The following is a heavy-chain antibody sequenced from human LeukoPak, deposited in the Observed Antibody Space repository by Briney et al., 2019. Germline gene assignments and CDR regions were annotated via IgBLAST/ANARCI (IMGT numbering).Heavy chain of an antibody. CDR1: GFTLSSYG. CDR3: ARDPHYYDSSGYAFDY. Sequence: PGGSLRLSCAASGFTLSSYGMNWVRQAPGKGLEWVSSISSSSSYIYYADSVKGRFTISRDNAKNSLYLQMNSLRAEDTAVYYCARDPHYYDSSGYAFDYWGQGTLVTVSS. V-gene: IGHV3-21*01. CDR2: ISSSSSYI. D-gene: IGHD3-22*01. J-gene: IGHJ4*02.